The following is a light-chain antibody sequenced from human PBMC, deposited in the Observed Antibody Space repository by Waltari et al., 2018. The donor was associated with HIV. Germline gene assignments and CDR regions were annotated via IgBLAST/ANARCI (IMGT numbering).Light chain of an antibody. CDR1: SSNFGSNY. V-gene: IGLV1-47*02. CDR3: AAWDDSLGGLL. CDR2: SNS. Sequence: QSVLTQPPSASGIPGQRLTISCSGSSSNFGSNYVYWYKQAPGTAPKPLFFSNSQRPSGVPDRFSGFKSGTSASLAISGLRSEDEADYYGAAWDDSLGGLLFGGGTKLTLL. J-gene: IGLJ2*01.